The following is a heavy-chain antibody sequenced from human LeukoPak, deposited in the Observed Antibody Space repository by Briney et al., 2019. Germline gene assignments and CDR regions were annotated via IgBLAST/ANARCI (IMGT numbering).Heavy chain of an antibody. CDR1: GYTFTSYA. CDR2: INAGNGNT. V-gene: IGHV1-3*01. CDR3: AREESSGWRPYNWFDP. D-gene: IGHD6-19*01. Sequence: ASVKVSCKASGYTFTSYAMYWVRQAPGQRLEWMGWINAGNGNTKYSQKFQGRVTITRDTSASTAYMELSSLRSEDTAVYYRAREESSGWRPYNWFDPWGQGTLVTVSS. J-gene: IGHJ5*02.